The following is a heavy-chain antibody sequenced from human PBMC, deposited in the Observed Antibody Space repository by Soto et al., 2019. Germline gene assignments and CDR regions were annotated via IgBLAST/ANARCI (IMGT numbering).Heavy chain of an antibody. D-gene: IGHD3-10*01. CDR2: IYHSGST. J-gene: IGHJ4*02. V-gene: IGHV4-4*02. CDR1: SGSISSPNW. Sequence: QVQLQESGPGLVKPSGTVSITCAVSSGSISSPNWWSWVRQPPGKGLEWIGEIYHSGSTRYNPSLQSRVTISVDTSKNQFSLRLTSVAAADTAVYYCARQAPYGSVRIYDYWGQGSLVTVSS. CDR3: ARQAPYGSVRIYDY.